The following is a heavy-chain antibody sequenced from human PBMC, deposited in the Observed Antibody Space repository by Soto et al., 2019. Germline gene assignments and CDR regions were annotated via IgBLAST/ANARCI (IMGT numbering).Heavy chain of an antibody. CDR2: IWYDGSNK. J-gene: IGHJ6*02. CDR3: ARDLGYCSSTSCAPYFMVWGMDV. D-gene: IGHD2-2*01. V-gene: IGHV3-33*01. Sequence: GGSLRLSCAASGFTFSSYGMHWVRQAPGKGLEWVAVIWYDGSNKYYADSVKGRFTISRDNSKNTLYLQMNSLRAEDTAVYYCARDLGYCSSTSCAPYFMVWGMDVWGQGTTVTVSS. CDR1: GFTFSSYG.